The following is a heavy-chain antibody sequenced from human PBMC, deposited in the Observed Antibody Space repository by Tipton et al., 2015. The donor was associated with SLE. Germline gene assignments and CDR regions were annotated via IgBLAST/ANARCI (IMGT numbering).Heavy chain of an antibody. CDR2: INAGNGNT. Sequence: QSGAEVKKPGASVKVSCKASGYTFTSYAMHWVRQDPGQRLEWMGWINAGNGNTKYSQKFQGRVTITRDTSASTAYMELNSLRSEDTAVYYCARDSMDSGSYDYWGQGTPVTVSS. V-gene: IGHV1-3*01. CDR1: GYTFTSYA. D-gene: IGHD1-26*01. J-gene: IGHJ4*02. CDR3: ARDSMDSGSYDY.